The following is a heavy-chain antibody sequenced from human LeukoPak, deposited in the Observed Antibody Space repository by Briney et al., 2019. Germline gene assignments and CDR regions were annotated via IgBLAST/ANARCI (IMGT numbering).Heavy chain of an antibody. CDR2: MNPNSGNT. Sequence: GASVKVSCKASGYTFTSYDINWVRQATGQGLEWMGWMNPNSGNTGYAQKFQGRVTMTRNTSISTAYMELSSLRSEDTAVYYCARGGDDLWSAHYVDKDWFDPWGQGTLVTVSS. CDR1: GYTFTSYD. V-gene: IGHV1-8*01. D-gene: IGHD3-3*01. J-gene: IGHJ5*02. CDR3: ARGGDDLWSAHYVDKDWFDP.